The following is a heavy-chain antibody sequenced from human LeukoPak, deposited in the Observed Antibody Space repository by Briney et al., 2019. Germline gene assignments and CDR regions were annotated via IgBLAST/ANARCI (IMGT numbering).Heavy chain of an antibody. CDR1: GYTLTELS. D-gene: IGHD3-9*01. J-gene: IGHJ5*02. Sequence: ASVKVSCKVSGYTLTELSMHWVRQAPGKGLEWMRGFDPEDGETIYAQKFQGRVTMTEDTSTDTAYMELSSLRSEDTAVYYCATSYYDILTGYYGVNWFDPWGQGTLVTVSS. CDR2: FDPEDGET. V-gene: IGHV1-24*01. CDR3: ATSYYDILTGYYGVNWFDP.